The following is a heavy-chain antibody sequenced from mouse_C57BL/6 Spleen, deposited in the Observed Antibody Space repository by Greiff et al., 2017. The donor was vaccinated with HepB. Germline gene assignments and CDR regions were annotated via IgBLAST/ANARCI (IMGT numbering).Heavy chain of an antibody. Sequence: QVQLQQSGAELARPGASVKLSCKASGYTFTSYGISWVKQRTGQGLEWIGEIYPRSGNTYYNEKFKGKATLTADKSSSTAYMELRSLTSEDSAVYFCARGDDYDPYWYFDVWGTGTTVTVSS. D-gene: IGHD2-4*01. J-gene: IGHJ1*03. CDR3: ARGDDYDPYWYFDV. CDR2: IYPRSGNT. CDR1: GYTFTSYG. V-gene: IGHV1-81*01.